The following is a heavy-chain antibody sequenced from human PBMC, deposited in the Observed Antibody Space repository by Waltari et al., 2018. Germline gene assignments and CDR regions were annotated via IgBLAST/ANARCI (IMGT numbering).Heavy chain of an antibody. J-gene: IGHJ4*02. Sequence: QVQLQESGPGLIKPSQTLSLTCTVSGGSVRRDSSYWSWVRQLPGKGLEWIGYIHYSGSTFYSPSLQSRITMSVDTSENQFSLKLSSVTAADTAVYYCARGGYDSSGYHFNTWGQGTLITVSS. CDR1: GGSVRRDSSY. V-gene: IGHV4-31*03. CDR3: ARGGYDSSGYHFNT. CDR2: IHYSGST. D-gene: IGHD3-22*01.